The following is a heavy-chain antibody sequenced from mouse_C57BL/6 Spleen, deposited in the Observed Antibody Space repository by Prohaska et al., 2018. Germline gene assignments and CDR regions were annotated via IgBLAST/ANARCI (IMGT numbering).Heavy chain of an antibody. V-gene: IGHV6-3*01. CDR1: GFTFSNYW. CDR2: IRLKSDNYAT. Sequence: EVKLEESGGGLVQPGGSMKLSCVASGFTFSNYWMNWVRQSPEKGLEWVAQIRLKSDNYATHYAESVKGRFTISRDDSKSSVYLQMNNLRAEDTGIYYCTRDSNGYFDVWGTGTTVTVSS. D-gene: IGHD2-5*01. J-gene: IGHJ1*03. CDR3: TRDSNGYFDV.